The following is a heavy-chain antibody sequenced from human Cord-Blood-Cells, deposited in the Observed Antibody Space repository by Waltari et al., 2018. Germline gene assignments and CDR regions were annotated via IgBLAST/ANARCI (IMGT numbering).Heavy chain of an antibody. CDR3: AKVYGSGSYDAFDI. Sequence: QVQLVESGGGVVQPGGSLRLSCAASGFTFSRYGMHWVRQAPGKGLEWVAFIRYDGSNKYYADSVKGRFTISRDNSKNTLYLQMNSLRAEDTAVYYCAKVYGSGSYDAFDIWGQGTMVTVSS. CDR2: IRYDGSNK. V-gene: IGHV3-30*02. D-gene: IGHD3-10*01. CDR1: GFTFSRYG. J-gene: IGHJ3*02.